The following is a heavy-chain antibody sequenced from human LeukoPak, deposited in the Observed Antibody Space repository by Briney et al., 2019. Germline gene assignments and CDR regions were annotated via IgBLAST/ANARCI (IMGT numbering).Heavy chain of an antibody. D-gene: IGHD3-10*01. CDR3: ASNSPTADGYYSFDY. Sequence: GGSLRLSCAASGFTFRTDGMHWVRHAPGQGLEWGGVISYDGSNKYSADSVKGRFTISRDNSKNTLYLQMNSLRAEDTAVYYCASNSPTADGYYSFDYWGQGTLVTASS. V-gene: IGHV3-30*03. CDR1: GFTFRTDG. J-gene: IGHJ4*02. CDR2: ISYDGSNK.